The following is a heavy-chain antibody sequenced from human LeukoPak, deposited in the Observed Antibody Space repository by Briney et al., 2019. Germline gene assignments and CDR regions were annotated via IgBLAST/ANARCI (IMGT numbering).Heavy chain of an antibody. CDR2: ISAYNGNT. V-gene: IGHV1-18*01. Sequence: ASVKVSCKASGGTFSSYAISWVRQAPGQGLEWMGWISAYNGNTDYPQKLQGRVTMTTDTSTSTAYMELRSLRSDDTAVYYCARERRVVVAATTPGYFDYWGQGTLVTVSS. CDR1: GGTFSSYA. J-gene: IGHJ4*02. D-gene: IGHD2-15*01. CDR3: ARERRVVVAATTPGYFDY.